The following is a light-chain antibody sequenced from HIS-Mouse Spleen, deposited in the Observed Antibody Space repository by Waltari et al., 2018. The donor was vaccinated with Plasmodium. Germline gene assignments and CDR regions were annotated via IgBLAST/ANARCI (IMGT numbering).Light chain of an antibody. CDR2: AAS. J-gene: IGKJ4*01. CDR3: QQYYSYLLT. Sequence: AIRMTQSPSSFSASTGDRVTITCRASQGISSYLAWYQQKPEKAPKLLIYAASTLQSGVPSRFSGSGSGTDFTLTISCLQSGDFATYCCQQYYSYLLTFGGGTKVEIK. V-gene: IGKV1-8*01. CDR1: QGISSY.